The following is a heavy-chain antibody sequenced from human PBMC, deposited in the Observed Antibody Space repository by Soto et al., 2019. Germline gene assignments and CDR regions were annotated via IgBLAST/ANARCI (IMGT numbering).Heavy chain of an antibody. CDR3: ARYFGVVNEWNYYYYMDV. D-gene: IGHD3-3*01. V-gene: IGHV4-59*08. J-gene: IGHJ6*03. Sequence: SETLSLTCTVSGGSISSYYWSWIRQPPGKGLEWIGYIYYSGSTNYNPSLKSRVTISVDTSKNQFSLKLSSVTAADTAVYYCARYFGVVNEWNYYYYMDVWGKGTTVTVSS. CDR1: GGSISSYY. CDR2: IYYSGST.